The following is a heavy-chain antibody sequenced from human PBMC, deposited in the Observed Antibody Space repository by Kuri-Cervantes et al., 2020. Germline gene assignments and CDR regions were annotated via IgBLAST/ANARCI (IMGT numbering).Heavy chain of an antibody. CDR1: GFTFNIYA. CDR2: INHSGST. V-gene: IGHV4-34*01. D-gene: IGHD3-10*01. Sequence: GSLRLSCAASGFTFNIYAMNWVRQPPGKGLEWIGEINHSGSTNYNPSLKSRVTISVDTSKNQFSLKLSSVTAADTAVYYCARERGYYYYYMDVWGKGTTVTVSS. J-gene: IGHJ6*03. CDR3: ARERGYYYYYMDV.